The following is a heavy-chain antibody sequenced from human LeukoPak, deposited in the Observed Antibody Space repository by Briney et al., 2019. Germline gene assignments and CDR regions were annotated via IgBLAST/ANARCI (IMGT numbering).Heavy chain of an antibody. D-gene: IGHD1-7*01. V-gene: IGHV1-69*13. Sequence: SVKVSCKASGGTFSTFAIHWVRQAPGQGLEWMGGIVPFFGTSSSAQKFQGRVTITSYESTSTAYMELSGLRSEDTAVYYCARSDITGTPSSDSYYFYYMDVWGKGTAVTVSS. CDR2: IVPFFGTS. CDR3: ARSDITGTPSSDSYYFYYMDV. J-gene: IGHJ6*03. CDR1: GGTFSTFA.